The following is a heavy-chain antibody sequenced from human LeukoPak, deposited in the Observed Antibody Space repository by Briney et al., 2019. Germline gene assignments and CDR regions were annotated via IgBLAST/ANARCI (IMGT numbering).Heavy chain of an antibody. J-gene: IGHJ4*02. CDR3: ARPCCRDGYNFDS. CDR2: IYYNGDT. D-gene: IGHD5-24*01. V-gene: IGHV4-59*08. CDR1: GGSISSYY. Sequence: SETLSLTCTVSGGSISSYYWTWIRQPPGKELEWIGSIYYNGDTTYNTSLKSRVTMSVDTSKNHFSLNLTSVTAADTAVSYCARPCCRDGYNFDSWGQGTLVTVSS.